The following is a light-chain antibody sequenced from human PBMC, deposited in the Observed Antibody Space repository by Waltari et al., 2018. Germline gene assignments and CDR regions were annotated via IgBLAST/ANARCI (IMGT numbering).Light chain of an antibody. CDR1: QSVLYSSNNKNY. CDR2: WAS. J-gene: IGKJ2*01. V-gene: IGKV4-1*01. Sequence: DIVMTQSPDSLAVSLGERAAINCKSSQSVLYSSNNKNYLAWYQQKPGQPPRLLIYWASTRESGVPDRFSGSGSGTDVTLTISSLQAEDVAVYHCQQYYSTPHAFGQGTKLEIK. CDR3: QQYYSTPHA.